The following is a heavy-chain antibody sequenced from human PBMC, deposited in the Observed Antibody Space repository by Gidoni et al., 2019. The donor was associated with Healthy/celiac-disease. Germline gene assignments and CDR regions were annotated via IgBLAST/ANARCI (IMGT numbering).Heavy chain of an antibody. CDR1: GFTFSSYG. Sequence: QVQLVESGGGVVQPGRSLRLSCAASGFTFSSYGMHWVRQAPGKGLEWVAVIWYDGSNKYYADSVKGRFTISRDNSKNTLYLQMNSLRAEDTAVYYCARGGIAAAGPYFDYWGQGTLVTVSS. CDR2: IWYDGSNK. J-gene: IGHJ4*02. V-gene: IGHV3-33*01. D-gene: IGHD6-13*01. CDR3: ARGGIAAAGPYFDY.